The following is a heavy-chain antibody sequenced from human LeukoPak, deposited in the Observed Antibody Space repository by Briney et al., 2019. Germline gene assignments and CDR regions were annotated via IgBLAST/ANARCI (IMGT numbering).Heavy chain of an antibody. V-gene: IGHV3-53*01. Sequence: GGSLRLSCAASGFTVSSNYMSWVRQAPGKGLEWVPVIYSGGSTYYADSVKGRFTISRDNSKNTLYLQMNSLRAEDTAVYYCAREGYYDSSGYPSPGAFDIWGQGTMVTVSS. J-gene: IGHJ3*02. CDR3: AREGYYDSSGYPSPGAFDI. CDR2: IYSGGST. CDR1: GFTVSSNY. D-gene: IGHD3-22*01.